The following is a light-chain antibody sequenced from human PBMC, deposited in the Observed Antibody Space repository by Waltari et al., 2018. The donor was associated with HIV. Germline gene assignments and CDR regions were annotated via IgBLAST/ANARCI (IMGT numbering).Light chain of an antibody. CDR3: SSCAGSNNGV. V-gene: IGLV2-8*01. J-gene: IGLJ3*02. CDR1: SSDVGGYNY. Sequence: QSALTQPPSASGSPGQSVTISCTGTSSDVGGYNYVSWYQQHPGKAPKLMIYEVSKRPAGVPDRFSGSKSGNSASLTVSGLQAEDEADYYCSSCAGSNNGVFGGGTKLTVL. CDR2: EVS.